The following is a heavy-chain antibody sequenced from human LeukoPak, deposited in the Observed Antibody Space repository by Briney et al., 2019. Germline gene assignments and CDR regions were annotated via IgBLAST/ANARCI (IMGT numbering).Heavy chain of an antibody. V-gene: IGHV3-21*01. J-gene: IGHJ4*02. D-gene: IGHD2-15*01. CDR3: ARDAPGCSPPLYY. CDR1: GFTFSSYS. CDR2: ISSSSSYI. Sequence: GGSLRVSCAASGFTFSSYSMNWVRQAPGKRLEWVSSISSSSSYIYYPDSVKGRFTISRDNAKNTLYLPMNSLRAEDTTVYYCARDAPGCSPPLYYWGQGTLVTVSS.